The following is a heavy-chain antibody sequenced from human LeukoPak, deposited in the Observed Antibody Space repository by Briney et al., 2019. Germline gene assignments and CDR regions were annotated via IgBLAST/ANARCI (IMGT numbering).Heavy chain of an antibody. D-gene: IGHD3-22*01. CDR1: GGSISSSSYY. V-gene: IGHV4-39*06. CDR2: IYYSGST. CDR3: ARGHYYDSSGYYFPFDI. J-gene: IGHJ3*02. Sequence: PSETLSLTCTVSGGSISSSSYYWGWIRQPPGTGLEWIGSIYYSGSTYYNPSLKSRVTISVDTSKNQFPLKLSSVTAADTAVYYCARGHYYDSSGYYFPFDIWGQGTMVTVSS.